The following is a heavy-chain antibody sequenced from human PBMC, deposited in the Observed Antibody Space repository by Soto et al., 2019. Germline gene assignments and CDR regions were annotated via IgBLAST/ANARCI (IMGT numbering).Heavy chain of an antibody. CDR3: ARVGQDYYYVMDV. V-gene: IGHV3-11*01. CDR1: GFTFSDYY. CDR2: ISSSTGTI. J-gene: IGHJ6*02. Sequence: QVQLVESGGGLVKSGESLRLSCAASGFTFSDYYMTWIRQAPGKGLEWVSYISSSTGTIYYVDSVKGRFTISRDNAKDSLYLQMNSLRAEDTAVYYCARVGQDYYYVMDVWGQGTTVTVSS.